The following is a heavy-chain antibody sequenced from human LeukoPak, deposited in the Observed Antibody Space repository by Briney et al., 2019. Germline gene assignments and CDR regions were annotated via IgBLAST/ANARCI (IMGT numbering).Heavy chain of an antibody. CDR3: ARDYLIIAAAGIEGSFDY. CDR2: ISAYNGNT. D-gene: IGHD6-13*01. Sequence: ASVKVSFKASGYTFTSYGISWVRQAPGQGLEWMGWISAYNGNTNYAQKLQGRVTMTTDTSTSTAYMELRSLRSDDTAVYYCARDYLIIAAAGIEGSFDYWGQGTLVTVSS. J-gene: IGHJ4*02. CDR1: GYTFTSYG. V-gene: IGHV1-18*01.